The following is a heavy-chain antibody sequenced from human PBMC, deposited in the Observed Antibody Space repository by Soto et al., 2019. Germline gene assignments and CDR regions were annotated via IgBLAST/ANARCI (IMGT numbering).Heavy chain of an antibody. CDR2: INWNSATI. CDR3: AKASHHDIWSAYRYFDF. V-gene: IGHV3-9*01. J-gene: IGHJ4*02. CDR1: GFTFDDHA. D-gene: IGHD3-3*01. Sequence: MQLVESGGGFVQPGRSLTLSCAASGFTFDDHAMHWVRQGPGKGLEWVSGINWNSATIDYAASVKGRFTISRDNAKNSVSLQMNGLRDEDTALYFCAKASHHDIWSAYRYFDFWGQGALVIVSS.